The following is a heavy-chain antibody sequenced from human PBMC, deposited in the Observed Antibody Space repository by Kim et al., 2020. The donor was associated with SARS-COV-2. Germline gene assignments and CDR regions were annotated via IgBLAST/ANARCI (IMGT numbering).Heavy chain of an antibody. CDR2: IWYDGSNK. CDR1: GFTFSSYG. D-gene: IGHD5-12*01. CDR3: ARAYSGYDFYYYYGMDV. J-gene: IGHJ6*02. Sequence: GGSLRLSCAASGFTFSSYGMHWVRQASGKGLEWVAVIWYDGSNKYYADSVKGRFTISRDNSKNTQYLQMNSLGAEDTAVYYCARAYSGYDFYYYYGMDVWGQGTTVTVS. V-gene: IGHV3-33*01.